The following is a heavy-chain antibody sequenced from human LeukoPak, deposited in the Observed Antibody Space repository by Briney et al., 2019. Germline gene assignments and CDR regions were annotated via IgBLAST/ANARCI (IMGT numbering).Heavy chain of an antibody. V-gene: IGHV1-46*01. CDR2: INPINGGT. J-gene: IGHJ6*03. CDR1: GYTFTSYY. Sequence: ASVKVSCKASGYTFTSYYMHWVRQAPGQGLEWMGIINPINGGTTSAQKFQGRVTMTRDTSTSTVYMELSSLRSEDTAVYYCARVRQQLVHYYYYYYMDVWGKGTTVTVSS. CDR3: ARVRQQLVHYYYYYYMDV. D-gene: IGHD6-13*01.